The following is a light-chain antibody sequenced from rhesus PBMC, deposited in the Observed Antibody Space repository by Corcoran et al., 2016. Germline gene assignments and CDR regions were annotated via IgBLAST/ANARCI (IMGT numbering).Light chain of an antibody. J-gene: IGKJ3*01. CDR1: QSLSNK. CDR3: QETSNLFT. V-gene: IGKV3-31*02. CDR2: GAS. Sequence: EIVMTQSPATLSLSPGETATISCRSSQSLSNKLAWYQQKPGQAPRLLIYGASSRATGIPDRFSGSGSGTDFTLTISSLEPEDFAVYYCQETSNLFTFGPGTKLDIK.